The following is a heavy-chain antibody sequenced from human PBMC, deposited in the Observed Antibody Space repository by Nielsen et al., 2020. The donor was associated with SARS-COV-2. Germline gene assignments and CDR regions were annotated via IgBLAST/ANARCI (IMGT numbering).Heavy chain of an antibody. Sequence: GESLKISCAGSGFSFGSHWMSWVRQAPGKGLEWVAYVSGYSSYIEYADSVKGRFTISRDNAKNSVFLQMNTLRVEDTAVYFCARGSERDFWSGFSNPFDSWGQGTMVTVSS. CDR2: VSGYSSYI. CDR3: ARGSERDFWSGFSNPFDS. D-gene: IGHD3-3*01. V-gene: IGHV3-21*05. CDR1: GFSFGSHW. J-gene: IGHJ3*02.